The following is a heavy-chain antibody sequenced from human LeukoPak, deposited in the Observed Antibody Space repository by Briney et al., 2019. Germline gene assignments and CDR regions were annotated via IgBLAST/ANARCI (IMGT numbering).Heavy chain of an antibody. D-gene: IGHD6-13*01. CDR1: GGSISSYY. CDR3: ARAYSSSWYGRNYYMDV. J-gene: IGHJ6*03. V-gene: IGHV4-59*01. Sequence: PSETLSLTCTVSGGSISSYYWSWNRQPPGKGLEWIAYIYYSGSTNYNPSLKSRVTISVDTSKNQFSLKLSSVTAADTAVYYCARAYSSSWYGRNYYMDVWGKGTTVTVSS. CDR2: IYYSGST.